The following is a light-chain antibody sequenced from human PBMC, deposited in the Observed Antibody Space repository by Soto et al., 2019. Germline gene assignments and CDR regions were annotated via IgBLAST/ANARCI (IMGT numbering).Light chain of an antibody. V-gene: IGKV4-1*01. Sequence: IVMTQSPDSLAVSLGERATINCRSSQSLLYSSNNKTYLAWYQQRPGQSPKLLISWASNRESGVPDRFRGSGSGAAFTLTMTCLQTEDVAVYYCQQFWTTPVSFGGGTKLEI. CDR3: QQFWTTPVS. CDR1: QSLLYSSNNKTY. CDR2: WAS. J-gene: IGKJ4*01.